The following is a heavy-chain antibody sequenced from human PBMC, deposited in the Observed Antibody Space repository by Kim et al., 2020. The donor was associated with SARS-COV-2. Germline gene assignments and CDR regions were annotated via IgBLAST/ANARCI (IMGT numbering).Heavy chain of an antibody. D-gene: IGHD3-22*01. V-gene: IGHV3-48*02. CDR3: ARVGFGYYDSSGLR. CDR2: ISSSSSTI. Sequence: GGSLRHSCAASGFTFSSYSMNWVRQAPGKGLEWVSYISSSSSTIYYADSVKGRFTISRDNAKNSLYLQMNSLRDEDTAVYYCARVGFGYYDSSGLRWGQGTLVTVSS. CDR1: GFTFSSYS. J-gene: IGHJ4*02.